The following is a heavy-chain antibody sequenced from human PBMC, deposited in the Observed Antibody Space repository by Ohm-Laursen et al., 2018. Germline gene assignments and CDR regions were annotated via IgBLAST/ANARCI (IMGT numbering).Heavy chain of an antibody. CDR1: GFTFSSYE. CDR2: ISSSGSTI. V-gene: IGHV3-48*03. J-gene: IGHJ4*02. Sequence: SLRLSCAASGFTFSSYEMNWVRQAPGKGLEWVSYISSSGSTIHYADSVKGRFTISRDNAKNSLYLQMNSLRAEDTAVYYCAKEDYFDYWGQGTLVTVSS. CDR3: AKEDYFDY.